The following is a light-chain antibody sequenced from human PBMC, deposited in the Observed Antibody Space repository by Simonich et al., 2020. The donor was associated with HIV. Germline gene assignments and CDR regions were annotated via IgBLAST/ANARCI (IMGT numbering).Light chain of an antibody. Sequence: EIVMTQSPATLSVSPGERATLSCRASQSVSSNLAWYQQTPGQAPRLLIYGASTRATGIPARFSGSGSGTELTLTISSLQSEDFAVYFCQQYNNWPRTFGQGTKVEIK. CDR3: QQYNNWPRT. V-gene: IGKV3-15*01. CDR1: QSVSSN. J-gene: IGKJ1*01. CDR2: GAS.